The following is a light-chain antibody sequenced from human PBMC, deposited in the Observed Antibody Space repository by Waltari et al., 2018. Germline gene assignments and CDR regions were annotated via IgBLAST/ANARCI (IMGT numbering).Light chain of an antibody. V-gene: IGLV2-23*02. CDR3: QSADYGDTTVT. CDR2: EVF. Sequence: QSALTQPASVSGTPGQSITISCSGTTSDVGSYDLVSWYQQHPGEAPKLLICEVFKRPPDTSSRFSGAKSGSTASLTISGLQPEDEADDYCQSADYGDTTVTFGGGTKLTVL. J-gene: IGLJ3*02. CDR1: TSDVGSYDL.